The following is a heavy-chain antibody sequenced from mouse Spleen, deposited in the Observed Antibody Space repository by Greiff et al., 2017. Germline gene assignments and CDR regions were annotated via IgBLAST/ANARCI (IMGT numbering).Heavy chain of an antibody. CDR3: ASPHYGNFFAY. Sequence: QVQLKESGPGLVQPSQSLSITCTVSGFSLTSYGVHWVRQSPGKGLEWLGVIWSGGSTDYNAAFISRLSISKDNSKSQVFFKMNSLQADDTAIYYCASPHYGNFFAYWGQGTLVTVSA. J-gene: IGHJ3*01. V-gene: IGHV2-2*01. CDR2: IWSGGST. CDR1: GFSLTSYG. D-gene: IGHD2-1*01.